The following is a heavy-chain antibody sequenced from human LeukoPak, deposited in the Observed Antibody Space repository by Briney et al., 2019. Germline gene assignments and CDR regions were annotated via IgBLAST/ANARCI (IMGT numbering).Heavy chain of an antibody. CDR3: AISSSWYWFDP. V-gene: IGHV4-38-2*01. CDR1: GYSISSGYY. CDR2: IYHSGST. Sequence: SETLSFTCAVSGYSISSGYYWGWIRQPPGKGLEWIGSIYHSGSTYYNPSLKSRVTISVDTSKNQFSLKLSSVTAADTAVYYCAISSSWYWFDPWGQGTLVTVSS. D-gene: IGHD6-13*01. J-gene: IGHJ5*02.